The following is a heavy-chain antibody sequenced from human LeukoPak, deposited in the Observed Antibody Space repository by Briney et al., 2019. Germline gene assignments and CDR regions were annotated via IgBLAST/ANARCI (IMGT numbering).Heavy chain of an antibody. J-gene: IGHJ6*02. CDR3: TREESPCSSSPSCPYYYYYGMDV. CDR1: GFTVSSNY. V-gene: IGHV3-66*01. Sequence: GGPLRLSCAASGFTVSSNYMSWVRQAPGKGLEWLSVIYSGGSSYYADSVKGRFTLSRDDSKNTLYLQMNSLRDEDTAVYYCTREESPCSSSPSCPYYYYYGMDVWGQGTTVTVSS. CDR2: IYSGGSS. D-gene: IGHD2-2*01.